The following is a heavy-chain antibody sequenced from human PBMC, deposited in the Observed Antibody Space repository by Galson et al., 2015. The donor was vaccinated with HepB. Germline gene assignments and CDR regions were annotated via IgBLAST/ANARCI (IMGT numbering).Heavy chain of an antibody. CDR2: FDPEDGET. D-gene: IGHD3-22*01. CDR1: GYTLTELS. Sequence: SVKVSCKVSGYTLTELSMHWVRQAPGKGLEWMGGFDPEDGETIYAQKFQGRVTMTEDTSTDTAYMELSSLRSEDTAMYYCATVPRGLSSGYGDAFDIWGQGTMVTVSS. CDR3: ATVPRGLSSGYGDAFDI. J-gene: IGHJ3*02. V-gene: IGHV1-24*01.